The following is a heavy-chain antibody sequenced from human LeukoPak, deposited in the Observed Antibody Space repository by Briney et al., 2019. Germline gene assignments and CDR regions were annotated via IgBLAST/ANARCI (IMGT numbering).Heavy chain of an antibody. CDR2: ISGSGGST. CDR1: GFTFSSYA. V-gene: IGHV3-23*01. Sequence: GGSLRLSCAASGFTFSSYAMSWVRQAPGKGLEWVSGISGSGGSTYYADSVKGRFTISRDNSKNTLYLQMNSLRAEGTAVYYCAKDRGKVVPDAILDYWGQGTLVTVSS. CDR3: AKDRGKVVPDAILDY. J-gene: IGHJ4*02. D-gene: IGHD2-2*02.